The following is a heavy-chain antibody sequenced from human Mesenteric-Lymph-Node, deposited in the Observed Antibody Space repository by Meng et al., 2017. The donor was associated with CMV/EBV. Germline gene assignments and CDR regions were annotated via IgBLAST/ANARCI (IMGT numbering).Heavy chain of an antibody. Sequence: GESLKISCAASGFTFRTYAMSWVRQAPGKGLEWVSSISGTAGRTYYTDSVKGRFSISRDNSKNTLDLQMNSLRAEDTAVYYCVKDRGQSPFGYFYYGMDVWGQGTTVTVSS. J-gene: IGHJ6*02. D-gene: IGHD3-10*01. V-gene: IGHV3-23*01. CDR1: GFTFRTYA. CDR2: ISGTAGRT. CDR3: VKDRGQSPFGYFYYGMDV.